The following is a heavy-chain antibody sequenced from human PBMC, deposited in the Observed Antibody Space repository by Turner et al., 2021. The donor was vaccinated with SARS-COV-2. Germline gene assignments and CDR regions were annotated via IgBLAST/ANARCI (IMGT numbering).Heavy chain of an antibody. CDR1: GYTFTGYY. CDR3: ARDGAPVSSSSRVWFDP. V-gene: IGHV1-2*02. D-gene: IGHD6-6*01. CDR2: IKPNSGGT. J-gene: IGHJ5*02. Sequence: QVQLVQSGAEVKKPGASAKVSCKASGYTFTGYYMHWVRQAPGQGLEWMEWIKPNSGGTNYAQNFQDTVTMTRHTSISTAYMDLSRLRSNDTAVYYCARDGAPVSSSSRVWFDPWGQGTLVTVSS.